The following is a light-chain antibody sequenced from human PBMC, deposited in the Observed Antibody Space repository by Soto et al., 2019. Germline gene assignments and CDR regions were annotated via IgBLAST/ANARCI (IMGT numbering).Light chain of an antibody. CDR3: QQYNTWLT. V-gene: IGKV3-15*01. J-gene: IGKJ4*01. CDR1: ESVGSN. Sequence: EVGMTQSPATLSAFPGERVTLFCRASESVGSNLAWYQHKPGQAPRLLIYGASTRATGVPARFSGSGSGTEFTLTISSLQSEDFALYYCQQYNTWLTFGGGTKVEIE. CDR2: GAS.